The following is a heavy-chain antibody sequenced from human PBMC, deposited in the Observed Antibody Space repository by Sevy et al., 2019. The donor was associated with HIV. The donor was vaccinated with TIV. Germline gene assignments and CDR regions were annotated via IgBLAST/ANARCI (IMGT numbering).Heavy chain of an antibody. D-gene: IGHD6-25*01. V-gene: IGHV3-7*01. CDR2: INEDGTEK. J-gene: IGHJ4*02. Sequence: GGSLRLSCAASGFTFTRYWMTWVRQAPGKGLQWLGNINEDGTEKYYRDSGRGRFTISRDNAKKSLHLQMNSLRVDDTGVYYCARDVAAGDFWGRGTLVTVSS. CDR3: ARDVAAGDF. CDR1: GFTFTRYW.